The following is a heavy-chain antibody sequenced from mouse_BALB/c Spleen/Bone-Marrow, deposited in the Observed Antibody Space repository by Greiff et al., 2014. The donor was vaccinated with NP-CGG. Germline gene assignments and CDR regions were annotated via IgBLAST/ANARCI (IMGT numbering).Heavy chain of an antibody. J-gene: IGHJ3*02. V-gene: IGHV5-12-1*01. Sequence: DVMLVESGGGLVKPGGSLKLSCAASGFAFSSYDMSWVRQTPEKRLEWVAYISSGGGSTYYADTVKGRFTISRDNAKSTLYLQMSSLKSEDTAMYYCARQILRGFGYWGQGTPVTVSA. CDR2: ISSGGGST. CDR3: ARQILRGFGY. CDR1: GFAFSSYD. D-gene: IGHD1-1*01.